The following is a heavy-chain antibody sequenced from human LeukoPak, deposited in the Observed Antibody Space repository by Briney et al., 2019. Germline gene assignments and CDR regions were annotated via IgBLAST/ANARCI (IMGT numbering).Heavy chain of an antibody. Sequence: GGSLRLSCATSGFTFDDYGMNWVRQAPGKGLEWMAFIRSDGSNKYYADSVKGRFTISRDNSKNTLYLQMNSLRAEDTAVYYCARLAGVYSHPYDYWGQGTLVTVSS. CDR1: GFTFDDYG. CDR2: IRSDGSNK. D-gene: IGHD4-23*01. CDR3: ARLAGVYSHPYDY. J-gene: IGHJ4*02. V-gene: IGHV3-33*08.